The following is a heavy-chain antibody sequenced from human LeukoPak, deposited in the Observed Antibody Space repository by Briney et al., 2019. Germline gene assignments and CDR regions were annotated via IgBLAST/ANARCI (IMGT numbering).Heavy chain of an antibody. CDR3: ARHRGIAAAGTRFDY. D-gene: IGHD6-13*01. Sequence: PSETLSLTCAVYGGSFSGYYWSWIRQPPGKGLEWIGEINHSGSTNYNPSLKSRVTISVDTSKNQFSLKLSSVTAADTAVYYCARHRGIAAAGTRFDYWGQGTLVTVSS. J-gene: IGHJ4*02. CDR2: INHSGST. CDR1: GGSFSGYY. V-gene: IGHV4-34*01.